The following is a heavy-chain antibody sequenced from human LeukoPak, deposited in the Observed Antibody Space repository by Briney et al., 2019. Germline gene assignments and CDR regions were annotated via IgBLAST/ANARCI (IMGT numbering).Heavy chain of an antibody. CDR2: IIPIFGTA. Sequence: ASVKVSCKASGGTFSSYAISWVRQAPGQGLEWMGRIIPIFGTANYAQKFQGGVTNTTDESTSTAYMELSSLRSGDTAVYYCARGIERSSSWYYADYWGQGTLVTVSS. D-gene: IGHD6-13*01. CDR3: ARGIERSSSWYYADY. V-gene: IGHV1-69*05. J-gene: IGHJ4*02. CDR1: GGTFSSYA.